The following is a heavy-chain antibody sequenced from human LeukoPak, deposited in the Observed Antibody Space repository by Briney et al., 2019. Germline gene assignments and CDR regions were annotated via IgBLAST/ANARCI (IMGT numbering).Heavy chain of an antibody. Sequence: SVKVACKAPGGTFSSNAISWVRQAPGQGLEWMGGIIPLFGTTNYAQKFQGRVTISADESTSTAYMEPNSLRSEDTAVYYCARVVVVVPIGGLGWFDPWGQGTLVTVSS. CDR2: IIPLFGTT. J-gene: IGHJ5*02. D-gene: IGHD2-2*01. CDR1: GGTFSSNA. V-gene: IGHV1-69*01. CDR3: ARVVVVVPIGGLGWFDP.